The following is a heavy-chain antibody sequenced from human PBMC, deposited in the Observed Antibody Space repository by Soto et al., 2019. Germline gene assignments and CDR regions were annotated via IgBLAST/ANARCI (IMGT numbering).Heavy chain of an antibody. CDR1: GFPFSSYW. Sequence: EVQLVESGGDLVQRGGSLRLSCAASGFPFSSYWMHWVRHTPGKGLDWVARISGDGVTTYYAVSVTGRFTVSRDNAKNTLSLQRSGLRAADTAVYYCAREYYGLLTGYYTDSWGQGTLVSVSS. CDR2: ISGDGVTT. V-gene: IGHV3-74*01. J-gene: IGHJ4*02. CDR3: AREYYGLLTGYYTDS. D-gene: IGHD3-9*01.